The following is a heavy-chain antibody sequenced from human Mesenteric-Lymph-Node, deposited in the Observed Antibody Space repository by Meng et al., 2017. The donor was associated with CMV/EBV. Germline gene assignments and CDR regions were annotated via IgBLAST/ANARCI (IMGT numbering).Heavy chain of an antibody. CDR2: IKQDGSEK. CDR3: ARHECSKSSCYDF. Sequence: GESLKISCAASGFTFSSYWMSWVRQAPGKGLEWVANIKQDGSEKYYVDSVKGRFTVSRDNAKNSLYLQMNSLRGEDTAVYYCARHECSKSSCYDFWGQGSLVTVSS. V-gene: IGHV3-7*01. J-gene: IGHJ4*02. CDR1: GFTFSSYW. D-gene: IGHD2-15*01.